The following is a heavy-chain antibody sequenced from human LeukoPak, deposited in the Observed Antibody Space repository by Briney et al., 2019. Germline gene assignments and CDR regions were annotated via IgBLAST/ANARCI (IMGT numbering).Heavy chain of an antibody. CDR3: AKDRYDYVWGSYRFLPDY. Sequence: GGTLRLSCAASGFTFSSYGMSWVRQAPGKGPEWVSAISGSGGSTYYADSVKGRFTISRGNSKNTLYLQMNSLRAEDTAVYYCAKDRYDYVWGSYRFLPDYWGQGTLVTVSS. V-gene: IGHV3-23*01. CDR2: ISGSGGST. CDR1: GFTFSSYG. J-gene: IGHJ4*02. D-gene: IGHD3-16*02.